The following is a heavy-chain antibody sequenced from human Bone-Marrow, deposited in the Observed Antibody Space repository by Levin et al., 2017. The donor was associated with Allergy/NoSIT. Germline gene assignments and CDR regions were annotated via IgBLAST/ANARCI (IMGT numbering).Heavy chain of an antibody. J-gene: IGHJ3*01. V-gene: IGHV3-23*01. CDR1: GFAFGDSA. CDR2: ITGGGSDT. D-gene: IGHD6-19*01. Sequence: GESLKISCAASGFAFGDSAMTWVRQAPGKGLEWVSDITGGGSDTWYGDSVKGRFTVSRDNSKDMLYLELNSLRVEDTGIYYCAKKQAGTSGFSFDVWGQGTTVTVSS. CDR3: AKKQAGTSGFSFDV.